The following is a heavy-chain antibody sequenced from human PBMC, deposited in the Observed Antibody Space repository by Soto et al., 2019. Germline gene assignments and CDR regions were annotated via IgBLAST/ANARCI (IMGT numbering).Heavy chain of an antibody. CDR1: GFNFRIYW. J-gene: IGHJ6*02. CDR3: AREEVGSNGLDV. V-gene: IGHV3-7*01. CDR2: IKQDGGEK. Sequence: SLRLSCEASGFNFRIYWMNWVRQAPGKGLEWVANIKQDGGEKFYVDSVKGRFTISRDNAKNSLYLQMNSLRAEDTAVYYCAREEVGSNGLDVWGQGTTVTVSS.